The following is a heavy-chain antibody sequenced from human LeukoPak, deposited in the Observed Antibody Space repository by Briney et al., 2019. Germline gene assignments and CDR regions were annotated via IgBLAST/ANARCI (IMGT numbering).Heavy chain of an antibody. D-gene: IGHD6-19*01. CDR2: FRSSGRDI. J-gene: IGHJ1*01. CDR3: ARGPGIAVAPLQH. V-gene: IGHV3-21*04. Sequence: GSLRLSREVSGFTLSSYSMTWVRQAPGKGLEWVSSFRSSGRDIIYGDSVRGRFTIARDDAKNSLYLQMNSLRAEDTAVYYCARGPGIAVAPLQHWGQGTLVTVSS. CDR1: GFTLSSYS.